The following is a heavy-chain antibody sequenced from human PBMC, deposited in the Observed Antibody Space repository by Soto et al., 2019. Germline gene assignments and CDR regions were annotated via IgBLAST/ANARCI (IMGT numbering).Heavy chain of an antibody. CDR1: GYTFTGYY. J-gene: IGHJ3*02. D-gene: IGHD7-27*01. CDR2: INPNSGGT. V-gene: IGHV1-2*04. Sequence: ASVKVSCKASGYTFTGYYMHWVRQAPGQGLEWMGWINPNSGGTIYAQKFQGWVTMTRDTSISTAYMELSRLRSDDTAVYFCARDTAWGSGNAFDIWGQGTMVTVSS. CDR3: ARDTAWGSGNAFDI.